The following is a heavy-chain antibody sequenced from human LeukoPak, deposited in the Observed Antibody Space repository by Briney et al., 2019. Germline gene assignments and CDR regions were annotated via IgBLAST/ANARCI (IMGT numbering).Heavy chain of an antibody. Sequence: SVKVSCKASGGTFSSYAISWVRQAPGQGLEWMGGIIPIFGTADYAQKFQGRVTITADKSTSTAYMELSSLRSEDTAVYYCAGDGYSYGHHGYYFDYWGQGTLVTVSS. J-gene: IGHJ4*02. CDR2: IIPIFGTA. D-gene: IGHD5-18*01. CDR1: GGTFSSYA. V-gene: IGHV1-69*06. CDR3: AGDGYSYGHHGYYFDY.